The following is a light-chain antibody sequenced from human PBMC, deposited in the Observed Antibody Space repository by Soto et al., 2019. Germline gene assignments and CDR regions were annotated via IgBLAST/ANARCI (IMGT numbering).Light chain of an antibody. Sequence: SYELTQPPSVSVAPGKMARITCGGNNIGDKSVHWYQQKPGQAPVVVIYYDSDRPSGIPERFSGSNSGNTATLTISRVEAGDEADYYCQVWDSSSDHVIFGGGTKVTVL. CDR1: NIGDKS. CDR3: QVWDSSSDHVI. J-gene: IGLJ2*01. V-gene: IGLV3-21*04. CDR2: YDS.